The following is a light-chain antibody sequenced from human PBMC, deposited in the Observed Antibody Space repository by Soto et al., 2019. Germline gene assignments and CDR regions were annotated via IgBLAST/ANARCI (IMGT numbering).Light chain of an antibody. CDR3: QQYNNWPPWT. J-gene: IGKJ1*01. V-gene: IGKV3-15*01. CDR1: QSVSSN. CDR2: GAS. Sequence: EIFMTQSPATLSVSQWERATLPCTASQSVSSNLAWYQQKPGQAPRLLIYGASTRATGIPARFSGSGSGTEFTLTISSLQSEDFAVYYCQQYNNWPPWTFGQGTKVDIK.